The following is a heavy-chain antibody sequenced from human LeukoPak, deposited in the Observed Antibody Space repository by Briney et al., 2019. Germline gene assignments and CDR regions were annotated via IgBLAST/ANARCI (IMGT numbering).Heavy chain of an antibody. D-gene: IGHD1-26*01. CDR2: IKHDGSEK. V-gene: IGHV3-7*01. Sequence: GGSLRLSCVVSGFTFNNYWMTWVRQAPGKGLEWVATIKHDGSEKYYVDSVKGRFTISRDNGKNSLYLQMNSLRAEDTAVYYCTRGGIWGMDVWGQGTTVIASS. CDR3: TRGGIWGMDV. J-gene: IGHJ6*02. CDR1: GFTFNNYW.